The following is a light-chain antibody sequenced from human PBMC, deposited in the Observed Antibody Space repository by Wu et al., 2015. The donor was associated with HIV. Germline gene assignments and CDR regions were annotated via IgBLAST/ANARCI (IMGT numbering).Light chain of an antibody. CDR3: QQAKSFPLT. CDR2: AAS. V-gene: IGKV1-12*01. CDR1: QVIDNW. J-gene: IGKJ4*01. Sequence: DIQMTQSPSSVSVSVGDRVTITCRSSQVIDNWLAWYQQKPGKAPKLLIYAASSLQSGVPSRFNGSGSETDFTLTITSLQPEDFATHYCQQAKSFPLTFGGGTKVEIK.